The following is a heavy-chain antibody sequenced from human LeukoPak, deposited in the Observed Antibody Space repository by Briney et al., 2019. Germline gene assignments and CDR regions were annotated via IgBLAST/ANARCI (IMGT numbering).Heavy chain of an antibody. CDR2: INSDGSST. J-gene: IGHJ5*02. D-gene: IGHD4-17*01. Sequence: GGSLRLSCAASGFTFSSYWMHWVRQAPGKGLVWVSRINSDGSSTSYADSVKGRFTISRDNAKNTLYLQMNSLRAEDTAVYYCANGDYENWFDPWGQGTLVTVSS. CDR3: ANGDYENWFDP. CDR1: GFTFSSYW. V-gene: IGHV3-74*01.